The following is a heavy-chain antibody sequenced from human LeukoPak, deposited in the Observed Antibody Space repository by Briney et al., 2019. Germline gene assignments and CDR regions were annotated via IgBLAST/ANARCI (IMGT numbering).Heavy chain of an antibody. V-gene: IGHV4-30-4*08. CDR3: AREEWFDP. Sequence: PSETLSLTCTVSGGSISSGDYYWSWIRQPPGKGLEWIGYIYYSGSTYYNPSLKSRVTLSVDTSENQFSLKLSSVTAADTAVYYCAREEWFDPWGQGTLVTVSS. CDR2: IYYSGST. CDR1: GGSISSGDYY. J-gene: IGHJ5*02.